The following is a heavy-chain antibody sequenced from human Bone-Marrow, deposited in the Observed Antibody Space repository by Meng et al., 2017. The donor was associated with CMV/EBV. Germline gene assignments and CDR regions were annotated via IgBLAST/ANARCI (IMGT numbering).Heavy chain of an antibody. J-gene: IGHJ6*02. CDR1: GGSVSSGSYY. V-gene: IGHV4-61*01. CDR2: IYYSGST. CDR3: ARERGDWGAMASYYYYGMDV. Sequence: GSLRLSCTVSGGSVSSGSYYWSWIRQPPGKGLEWIGYIYYSGSTNYNPSLKSRVTISVDTSKNQFSLKLSSVTAADTAVYYCARERGDWGAMASYYYYGMDVWGQGTTVTVSS. D-gene: IGHD3-16*01.